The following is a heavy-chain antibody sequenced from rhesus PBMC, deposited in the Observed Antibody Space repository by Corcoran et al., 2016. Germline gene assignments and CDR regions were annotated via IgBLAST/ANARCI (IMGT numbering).Heavy chain of an antibody. V-gene: IGHV4S9*01. D-gene: IGHD3-34*01. CDR3: ASPFERGRFEV. Sequence: QVRLQESGPGLVKSSETLSLTCAVSGGSMSESSFWNWIRQPPGKGLEWIGNIYANSVTTYNPSLKSRVTISKDTSNNQVFLKVTSVTAADTAVYYCASPFERGRFEVWGAGILVTVSS. J-gene: IGHJ5-1*01. CDR2: IYANSVTT. CDR1: GGSMSESSF.